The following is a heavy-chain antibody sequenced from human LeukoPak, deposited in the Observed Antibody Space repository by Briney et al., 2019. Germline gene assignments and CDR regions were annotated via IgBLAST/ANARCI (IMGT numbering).Heavy chain of an antibody. D-gene: IGHD3-3*01. J-gene: IGHJ6*03. CDR2: INPDSGGT. CDR1: GYTFTGYY. CDR3: ARANDFWSGYYYMDV. V-gene: IGHV1-2*02. Sequence: ASVKVSCKASGYTFTGYYMHWVRQAPGQGLEWMGWINPDSGGTNYAQKFQGRVAMTRDTSISTAYMELSRLRSDDTAVYYCARANDFWSGYYYMDVWGKGTTVTVSS.